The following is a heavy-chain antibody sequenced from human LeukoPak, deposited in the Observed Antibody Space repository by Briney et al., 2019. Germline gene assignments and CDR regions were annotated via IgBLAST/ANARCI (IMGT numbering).Heavy chain of an antibody. Sequence: SETLSLTCTVSGGSISSSSYYWGWIRQPPGKGLEWIGSIYYSGSTYYNPSLKSRVTISVDTSKNQFSLKLSSVTAADTAVYYCASWPYYDSSGYYVDYWGQGTLVTVSS. J-gene: IGHJ4*02. CDR2: IYYSGST. D-gene: IGHD3-22*01. V-gene: IGHV4-39*07. CDR3: ASWPYYDSSGYYVDY. CDR1: GGSISSSSYY.